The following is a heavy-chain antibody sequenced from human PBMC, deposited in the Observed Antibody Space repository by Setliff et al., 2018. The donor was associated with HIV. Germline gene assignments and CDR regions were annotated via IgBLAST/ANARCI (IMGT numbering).Heavy chain of an antibody. CDR1: GVSISSTNYY. J-gene: IGHJ4*02. D-gene: IGHD2-2*01. Sequence: PSETLSLTCTVSGVSISSTNYYWGWIRQPPGKGLEWIGTIYYSGSTYYNPSLKSRVTISVDTSKNQFSLKLSSVTAADTAVYYCARVNRGCSSTSCSNDYWGQGTLVTVSS. CDR3: ARVNRGCSSTSCSNDY. V-gene: IGHV4-39*07. CDR2: IYYSGST.